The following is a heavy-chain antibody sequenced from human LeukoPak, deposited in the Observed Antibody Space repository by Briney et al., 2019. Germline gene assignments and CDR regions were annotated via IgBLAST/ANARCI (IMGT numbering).Heavy chain of an antibody. D-gene: IGHD6-19*01. CDR3: ARDDEQWLALYYYYGMDV. J-gene: IGHJ6*02. CDR1: GFSFYTIG. CDR2: ISYDGSNK. V-gene: IGHV3-30*03. Sequence: GGSLRLSCAASGFSFYTIGMHWVRQAPGKGLEWVAVISYDGSNKYYADSVKGRFTISRDNSKNTLYLQMNSLRAEDTAVYYCARDDEQWLALYYYYGMDVWGQGTTVTVSS.